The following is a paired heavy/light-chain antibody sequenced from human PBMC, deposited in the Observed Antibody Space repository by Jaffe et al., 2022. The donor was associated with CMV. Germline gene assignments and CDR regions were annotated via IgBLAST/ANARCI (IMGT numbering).Light chain of an antibody. CDR3: SSYAGSNYGV. CDR1: SSDVGGYNY. J-gene: IGLJ2*01. Sequence: QSALTQPPSASGSPGQSVTISCTGTSSDVGGYNYVSWYQQHPGKAPKLMIYEVSKRPSGVPDRFSGSKSGNTASLTVSGLQAEDEADYYCSSYAGSNYGVFGGGTKLTVL. CDR2: EVS. V-gene: IGLV2-8*01.
Heavy chain of an antibody. J-gene: IGHJ6*04. D-gene: IGHD6-19*01. Sequence: QVQLVQSGAEVKKPGASVKVSCKASGYTFTTYGINWVRQAPGQGLEWMGWISPYNGNTNYAQNLQGRVTMTTDTSTSTAYMELRSLRSDDTAVYYCARERVTGYSSGFLQLDVWGKGTTVTVSS. CDR1: GYTFTTYG. CDR2: ISPYNGNT. CDR3: ARERVTGYSSGFLQLDV. V-gene: IGHV1-18*04.